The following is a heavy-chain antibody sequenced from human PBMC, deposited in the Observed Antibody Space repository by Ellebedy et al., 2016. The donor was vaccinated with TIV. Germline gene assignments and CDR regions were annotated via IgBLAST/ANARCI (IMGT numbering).Heavy chain of an antibody. V-gene: IGHV1-18*04. CDR3: ARGLTGPVDLGY. Sequence: AASVKVSCKASGHTFTSDGFGWARQAPGQGLEWLGWINTYNGNTNYAKSFQGRVTMTTDTSTTTAYLDRRSLRPDDSAVYYCARGLTGPVDLGYWGQGTLVTVSS. D-gene: IGHD1-1*01. CDR1: GHTFTSDG. J-gene: IGHJ4*02. CDR2: INTYNGNT.